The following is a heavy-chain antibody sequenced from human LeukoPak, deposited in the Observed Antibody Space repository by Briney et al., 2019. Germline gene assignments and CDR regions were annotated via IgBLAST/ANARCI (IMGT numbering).Heavy chain of an antibody. V-gene: IGHV3-7*01. D-gene: IGHD5-18*01. CDR2: IKQDGSEK. CDR3: AKGGYSYGYSDYYYMDV. J-gene: IGHJ6*03. Sequence: GGSLRLSCAASGFTFSSYSMSWVRQAPGKGLEWVANIKQDGSEKNYVGSVKGRFTIARDNAKNSLYLQMNSLRAEDTAVYYCAKGGYSYGYSDYYYMDVWGKGTTVTVSS. CDR1: GFTFSSYS.